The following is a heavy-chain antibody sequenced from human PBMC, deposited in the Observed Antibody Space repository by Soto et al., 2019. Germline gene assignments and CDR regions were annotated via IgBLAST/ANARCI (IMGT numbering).Heavy chain of an antibody. CDR2: IYHSGST. Sequence: SETLSLTCTVSGGSISSGDNCWSWVRQPPGKGLECIGYIYHSGSTYYNPSFKSRFTISVDSSQNQFSLQVRSVTAADTAVYYCARVIWSGDKRRAFDISGQGTMVTV. V-gene: IGHV4-30-4*01. CDR3: ARVIWSGDKRRAFDI. J-gene: IGHJ3*02. D-gene: IGHD3-3*01. CDR1: GGSISSGDNC.